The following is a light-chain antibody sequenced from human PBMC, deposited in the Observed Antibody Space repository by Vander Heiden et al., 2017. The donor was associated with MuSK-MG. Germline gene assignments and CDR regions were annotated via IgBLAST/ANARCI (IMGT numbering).Light chain of an antibody. J-gene: IGKJ5*01. V-gene: IGKV1-33*01. CDR2: DAS. CDR3: QQYDNLPIT. CDR1: QDISNY. Sequence: DIQLTQFPSSLSASVGDRVTITCQASQDISNYLNWYQQKPGKAPKLLIYDASNLETGVPSRFSGSGSGTDFTFTISSLQPEDIATYYCQQYDNLPITFGQGTQLEIK.